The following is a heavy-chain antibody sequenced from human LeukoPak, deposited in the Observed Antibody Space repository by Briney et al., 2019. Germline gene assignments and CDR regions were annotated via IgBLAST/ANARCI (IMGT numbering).Heavy chain of an antibody. CDR1: GFTFSTYA. D-gene: IGHD4-17*01. J-gene: IGHJ4*02. CDR2: LNHDGGST. Sequence: GGSLRLSCATSGFTFSTYAMSWVRQAPGKGLEWVSALNHDGGSTYYADPVKGRFTIFRDNSKNTLYLQISSLRVEDTAVYYCAKTGRDYGDFFYFDYWGQGTLVTVSS. V-gene: IGHV3-23*01. CDR3: AKTGRDYGDFFYFDY.